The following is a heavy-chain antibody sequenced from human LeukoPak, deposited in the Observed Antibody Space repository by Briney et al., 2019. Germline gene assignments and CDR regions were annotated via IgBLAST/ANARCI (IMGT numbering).Heavy chain of an antibody. Sequence: PGGSLRLSCAVSGFTFSSYWMHWVRQAPGKGLVWVSRIDRDGSRINYADSVKGRFTISRDNSKNTLYLQMNSLRAEDTAVYYCAKVPYDSSGYYYASDYWGQGTLVTVSS. CDR1: GFTFSSYW. CDR2: IDRDGSRI. J-gene: IGHJ4*02. CDR3: AKVPYDSSGYYYASDY. D-gene: IGHD3-22*01. V-gene: IGHV3-74*01.